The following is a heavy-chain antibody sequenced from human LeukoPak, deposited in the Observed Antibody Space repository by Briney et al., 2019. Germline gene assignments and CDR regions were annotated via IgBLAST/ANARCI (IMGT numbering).Heavy chain of an antibody. D-gene: IGHD4-17*01. CDR1: GXSISSYY. Sequence: PSETLSLTCTVSGXSISSYYWSWIRQPPGKGLEWIGYIYYSGSTNYNPSLKSRVTISVDTSKNQFSLKLSSVTAADTAVYYCATSTVTTRGAFDIWGQGTMVTVSS. CDR3: ATSTVTTRGAFDI. V-gene: IGHV4-59*08. CDR2: IYYSGST. J-gene: IGHJ3*02.